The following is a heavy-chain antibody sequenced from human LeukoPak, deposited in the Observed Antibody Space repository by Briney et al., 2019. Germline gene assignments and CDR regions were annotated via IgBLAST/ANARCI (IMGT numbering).Heavy chain of an antibody. V-gene: IGHV3-11*06. Sequence: GGALRLSCAASGFTFSDYYMNWIRQAPGKGLEWVSYISISTRYTNYADSVKGRFTISRDNAKNSLYLQMNSLRAEDTAVYYCARGDRYSGSQMGYWGQGTLVTVSS. CDR1: GFTFSDYY. CDR3: ARGDRYSGSQMGY. D-gene: IGHD1-26*01. CDR2: ISISTRYT. J-gene: IGHJ4*02.